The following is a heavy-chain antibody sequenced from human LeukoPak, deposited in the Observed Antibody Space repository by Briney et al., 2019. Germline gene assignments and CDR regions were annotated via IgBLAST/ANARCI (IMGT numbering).Heavy chain of an antibody. CDR3: ARAWRIAAPGTLSY. Sequence: GGSLRLSCAASGFTFSSYSMNWVRQAPGKGLEWVSSISSSSRYIYYADSVRGRFTISRDNAKKSLYLQMNSLRAEDTAVYYCARAWRIAAPGTLSYWGQGSLVTVSS. V-gene: IGHV3-21*01. D-gene: IGHD6-13*01. J-gene: IGHJ4*02. CDR2: ISSSSRYI. CDR1: GFTFSSYS.